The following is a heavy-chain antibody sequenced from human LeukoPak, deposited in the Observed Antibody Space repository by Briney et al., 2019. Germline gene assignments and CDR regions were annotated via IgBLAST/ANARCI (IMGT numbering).Heavy chain of an antibody. CDR2: ISGSGGST. J-gene: IGHJ4*02. V-gene: IGHV3-23*01. CDR1: GFTFSSYA. D-gene: IGHD6-13*01. Sequence: GGSLRLSCAASGFTFSSYAMSWVRQAPGKGLERVSAISGSGGSTYYADSVKGRFTISRDNSKNTLYLQMNSLRAEDTAVYYCATSSWYRYFDYWGQGTLVTVSS. CDR3: ATSSWYRYFDY.